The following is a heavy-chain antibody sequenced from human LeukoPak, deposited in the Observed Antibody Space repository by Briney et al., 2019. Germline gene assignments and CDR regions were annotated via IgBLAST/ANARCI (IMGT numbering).Heavy chain of an antibody. Sequence: SETLSLTCAVYGGSFSGYYWSWIRQPPGKGLEWIGEINHSGSTNYNPSLKSRVTISIDTSKNQFSLELTSVTAADTAVFYCAKGRASHEYWGQGILVTVSS. J-gene: IGHJ4*02. D-gene: IGHD3-16*01. CDR3: AKGRASHEY. CDR1: GGSFSGYY. V-gene: IGHV4-34*01. CDR2: INHSGST.